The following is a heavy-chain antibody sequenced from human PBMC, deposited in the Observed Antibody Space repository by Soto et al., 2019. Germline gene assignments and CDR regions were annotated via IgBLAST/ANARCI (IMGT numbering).Heavy chain of an antibody. D-gene: IGHD1-1*01. V-gene: IGHV4-4*02. Sequence: QVQLQESGPGLVKPSETLSLSCAVSGGSITNTKWWTWVRQAPGKGLEWIVEISRSEGSTYNPSLKGRVAMSLETSHNPFPLRLSSVTAADTAVYYCATQTISYTWDVWGQGTTVTVS. J-gene: IGHJ6*02. CDR3: ATQTISYTWDV. CDR1: GGSITNTKW. CDR2: ISRSEGS.